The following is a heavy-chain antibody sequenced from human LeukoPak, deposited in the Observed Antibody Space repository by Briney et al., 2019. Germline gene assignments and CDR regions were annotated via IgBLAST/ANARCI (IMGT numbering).Heavy chain of an antibody. D-gene: IGHD2-21*02. Sequence: ASVKVSCKASGGTFSSYAISWVRQAPGQGLEWMGWINPNSGGTNYAQKFQGWVTMTRDTSISTAYMELSRLRSEDTAVYYCASGDPLGYWGQGTLVTVSS. CDR1: GGTFSSYA. CDR3: ASGDPLGY. V-gene: IGHV1-2*04. CDR2: INPNSGGT. J-gene: IGHJ4*02.